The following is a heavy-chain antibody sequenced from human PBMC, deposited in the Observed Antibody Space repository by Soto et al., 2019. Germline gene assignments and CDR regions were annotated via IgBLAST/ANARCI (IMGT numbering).Heavy chain of an antibody. J-gene: IGHJ4*02. V-gene: IGHV4-4*07. Sequence: SETLSLTCTVSGASITTSAYWSWIRQPAGKGLEWIGRFSLSGTTNYNPSLRSRVTMSADVSKNQFSLRLTSVTAADTALYYCARGTTPPGAPAWYYFDSWGQGTLVTVSS. CDR2: FSLSGTT. D-gene: IGHD1-1*01. CDR1: GASITTSAY. CDR3: ARGTTPPGAPAWYYFDS.